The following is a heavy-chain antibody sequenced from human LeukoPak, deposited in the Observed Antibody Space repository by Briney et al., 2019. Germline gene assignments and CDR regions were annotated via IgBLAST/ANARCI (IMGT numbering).Heavy chain of an antibody. CDR1: GFTFSSYA. D-gene: IGHD6-13*01. CDR2: ISASGGST. Sequence: GGSLRLSCAASGFTFSSYAMSWVRQAPGKGLEWVSAISASGGSTYYADSVKGRFTISRDNSKNTLYLQMNSLRAEDTAVYYCAKDLIEGSSWYYYGMDVWGQGTTVTVSS. V-gene: IGHV3-23*01. CDR3: AKDLIEGSSWYYYGMDV. J-gene: IGHJ6*02.